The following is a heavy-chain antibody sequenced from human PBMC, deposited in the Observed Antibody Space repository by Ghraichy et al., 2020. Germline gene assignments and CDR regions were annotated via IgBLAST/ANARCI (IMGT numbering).Heavy chain of an antibody. CDR3: ARRVFSLGITYAFEV. V-gene: IGHV4-39*01. Sequence: SQTLSLTCTVSGASLASSSYYWGWIRQPPGKGLQYIASVSYSGTSYHNPALESRVRVSVDTSKNQFSLKPTSVTAADSGIYYCARRVFSLGITYAFEVWGQGTMVTVSS. J-gene: IGHJ3*01. CDR2: VSYSGTS. D-gene: IGHD7-27*01. CDR1: GASLASSSYY.